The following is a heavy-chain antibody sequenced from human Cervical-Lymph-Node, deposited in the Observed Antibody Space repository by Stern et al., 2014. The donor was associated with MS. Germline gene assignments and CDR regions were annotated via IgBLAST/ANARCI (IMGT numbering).Heavy chain of an antibody. D-gene: IGHD1-26*01. CDR2: INLSDGAT. CDR1: GYTFIDYY. Sequence: QVQLVQSGAEVKKPGASVTVSCRTSGYTFIDYYIHWVRQAPGQGLEGKGIINLSDGATTYAQKFQGRVTMTRDTSTNTAYMQLGSLTSEDTAVFFCAREGADNDAFDVWGQGTMVTVSS. J-gene: IGHJ3*01. CDR3: AREGADNDAFDV. V-gene: IGHV1-46*03.